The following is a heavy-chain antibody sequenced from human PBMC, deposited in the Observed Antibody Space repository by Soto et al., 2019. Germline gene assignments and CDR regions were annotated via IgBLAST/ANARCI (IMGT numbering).Heavy chain of an antibody. V-gene: IGHV4-30-2*01. CDR2: INHLETT. CDR3: ARGGGSDSFDD. Sequence: SDTLSLTCTVSGASITFGGYSWSWIRQTPWKGLEWIGYINHLETTFYNPSFESRLTLSIDRAKNQFSLKLHSMSAADRAVYFCARGGGSDSFDDWGQGILVTVSS. D-gene: IGHD1-26*01. CDR1: GASITFGGYS. J-gene: IGHJ4*02.